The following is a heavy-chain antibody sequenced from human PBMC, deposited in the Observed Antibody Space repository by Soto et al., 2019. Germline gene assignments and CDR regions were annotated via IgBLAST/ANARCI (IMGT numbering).Heavy chain of an antibody. CDR1: GYSFTNYW. Sequence: ASLKISCRGSGYSFTNYWIGWVRQMPGKGLEWMGIIYPGDSDTRYSPSFQGQVTISADKSISTAYLQWSSLRASDTAMYYCAIGGDWYFFDMWAPGTMVTVSS. J-gene: IGHJ3*02. CDR2: IYPGDSDT. V-gene: IGHV5-51*01. D-gene: IGHD2-21*02. CDR3: AIGGDWYFFDM.